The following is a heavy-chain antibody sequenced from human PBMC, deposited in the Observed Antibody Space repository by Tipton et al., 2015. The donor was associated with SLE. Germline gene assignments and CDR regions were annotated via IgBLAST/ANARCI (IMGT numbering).Heavy chain of an antibody. CDR1: GYTFTGYY. D-gene: IGHD3-3*01. J-gene: IGHJ6*02. Sequence: QLVQSGAEVKKPGASVKVSCKASGYTFTGYYMHWVRQAPGQGLEWMGWINPNSGGTNYAQKFQGRVTMTRDTSISTAYMELSRLRSDDTAVYYCARDLNRGVYYDFWSPPPYYYYGMDVWGQGTTVTVSS. CDR3: ARDLNRGVYYDFWSPPPYYYYGMDV. CDR2: INPNSGGT. V-gene: IGHV1-2*02.